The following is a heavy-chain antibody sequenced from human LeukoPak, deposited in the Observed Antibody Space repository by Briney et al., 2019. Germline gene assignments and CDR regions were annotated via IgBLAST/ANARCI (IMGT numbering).Heavy chain of an antibody. CDR2: IYYSGST. Sequence: SETLSLTCTVSGGSISPFYWSWIRQPPGKGLEWIAYIYYSGSTRYNPSLKSRVAISVDTSNNQVSLKLSSVTAADTAVYYCARHGTSGLALNFDYWGQGTLVTVSS. J-gene: IGHJ4*02. CDR1: GGSISPFY. CDR3: ARHGTSGLALNFDY. V-gene: IGHV4-59*08. D-gene: IGHD1-26*01.